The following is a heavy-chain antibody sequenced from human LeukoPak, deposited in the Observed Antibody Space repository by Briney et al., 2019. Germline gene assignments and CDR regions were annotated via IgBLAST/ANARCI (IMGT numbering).Heavy chain of an antibody. V-gene: IGHV3-33*01. J-gene: IGHJ4*02. D-gene: IGHD6-6*01. CDR3: ARVRVARRSYYFDY. CDR1: GFTFSSYG. CDR2: IWYDGSNK. Sequence: GGSPRLSCAASGFTFSSYGMHWVRQAPGKGLEWVAVIWYDGSNKYYADSVKGRFTISRDNSKNTLYLQMNSLRAEDTAVYYCARVRVARRSYYFDYWGQGTLVTVSS.